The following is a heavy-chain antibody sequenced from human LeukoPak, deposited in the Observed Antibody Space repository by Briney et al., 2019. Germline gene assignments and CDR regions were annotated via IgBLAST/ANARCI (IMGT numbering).Heavy chain of an antibody. CDR1: GYTFTGYY. Sequence: ASVKVSCKASGYTFTGYYMHWVRQAPGQGLEWMGWINPNSGGTNYAQKFQGRVTMTRDTSISTAYMELSRLRSDDTAVYYCARVQVGYSSSSPSPRAYPFDYWGQGTLVTVSS. CDR3: ARVQVGYSSSSPSPRAYPFDY. V-gene: IGHV1-2*02. J-gene: IGHJ4*02. D-gene: IGHD6-6*01. CDR2: INPNSGGT.